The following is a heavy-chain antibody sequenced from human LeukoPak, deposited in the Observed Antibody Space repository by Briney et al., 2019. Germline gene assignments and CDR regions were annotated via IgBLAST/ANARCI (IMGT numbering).Heavy chain of an antibody. CDR2: ISYDGSNK. D-gene: IGHD3-22*01. CDR1: GFTFSSYA. CDR3: ARDQNDSSGYYSLYYYYYGMDV. V-gene: IGHV3-30-3*01. J-gene: IGHJ6*02. Sequence: GRSLRLSCAASGFTFSSYAMHWVRQAPGKGLEWVAVISYDGSNKYYADSVKGRFTISRGNSKNTLYLQMNSLRAEDTAVYYCARDQNDSSGYYSLYYYYYGMDVWGQGTTVTVSS.